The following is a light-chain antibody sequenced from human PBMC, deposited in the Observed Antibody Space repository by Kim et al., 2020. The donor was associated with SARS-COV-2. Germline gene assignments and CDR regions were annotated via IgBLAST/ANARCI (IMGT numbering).Light chain of an antibody. Sequence: GQSITISCTGTSNDVGGYNFVSWYQQHPGKAPKLMIYGVSKRPSGVSNRFSGSKSGNTASLTISGLQAEDEADYYCTSYTSSITWVFGGGTKLTVL. CDR3: TSYTSSITWV. CDR1: SNDVGGYNF. V-gene: IGLV2-14*04. CDR2: GVS. J-gene: IGLJ3*02.